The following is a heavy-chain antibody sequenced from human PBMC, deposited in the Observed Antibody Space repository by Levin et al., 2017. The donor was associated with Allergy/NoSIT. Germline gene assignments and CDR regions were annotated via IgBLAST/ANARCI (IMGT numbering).Heavy chain of an antibody. V-gene: IGHV3-11*01. Sequence: GESLKISCTASGFTFSDSYMGWIRQAPGKGLEWVSYISSGGSGKYYADSVKGRFTISRDNAKNSLYLQMNRLTAEDTAVYFCARAVNDAFDIWGQGTMVTGSS. CDR1: GFTFSDSY. J-gene: IGHJ3*02. CDR2: ISSGGSGK. CDR3: ARAVNDAFDI. D-gene: IGHD6-19*01.